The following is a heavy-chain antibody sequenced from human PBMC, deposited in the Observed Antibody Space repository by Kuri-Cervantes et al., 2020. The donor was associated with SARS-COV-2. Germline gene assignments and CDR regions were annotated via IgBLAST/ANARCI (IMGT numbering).Heavy chain of an antibody. V-gene: IGHV1-2*02. CDR2: INPNSGGT. J-gene: IGHJ3*02. CDR3: AGLSSIPIPARLRVHDAFEI. D-gene: IGHD6-6*01. Sequence: ASVKVSCKASGYTFTGCYMHWVRPAPGQGLEWMGWINPNSGGTNYAQKFQVRVTMTRDTSISTADMELRRLRSDDTPVYYRAGLSSIPIPARLRVHDAFEIWGQGTTVTVSS. CDR1: GYTFTGCY.